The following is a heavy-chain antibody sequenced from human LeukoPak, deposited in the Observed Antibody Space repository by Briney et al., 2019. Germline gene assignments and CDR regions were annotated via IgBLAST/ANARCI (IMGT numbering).Heavy chain of an antibody. Sequence: ASVKVSCKASNYSFPSYGISWVRQAPGQGLEWMGWISAYNGNTNYAQKLQGRVTMTTDTSTSTAYMELRSLRSDDTAVYYCARTRYSSGLYYFDYWGQGTLVTVSS. CDR2: ISAYNGNT. CDR1: NYSFPSYG. CDR3: ARTRYSSGLYYFDY. J-gene: IGHJ4*02. D-gene: IGHD6-19*01. V-gene: IGHV1-18*01.